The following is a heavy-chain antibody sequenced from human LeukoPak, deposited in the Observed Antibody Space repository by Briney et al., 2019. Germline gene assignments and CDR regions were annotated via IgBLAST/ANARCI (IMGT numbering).Heavy chain of an antibody. CDR2: IKQDGSEK. Sequence: GGSLRLSCAASGFTFSSYWMSWVRQAPGKGLEWVANIKQDGSEKYYVGSVKGRFTISRDNAKNSLYLQMNSLRAEDTAVYYCARLTVEMATIIPRDAFDIWGQGTMVTVSS. J-gene: IGHJ3*02. CDR1: GFTFSSYW. CDR3: ARLTVEMATIIPRDAFDI. V-gene: IGHV3-7*01. D-gene: IGHD5-24*01.